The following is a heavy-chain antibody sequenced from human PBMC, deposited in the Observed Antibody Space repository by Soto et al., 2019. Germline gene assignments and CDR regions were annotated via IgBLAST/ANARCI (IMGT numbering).Heavy chain of an antibody. V-gene: IGHV3-9*01. CDR3: AKAFRDFWSGRVHFDY. Sequence: EVQLVESGGGLVQPGRSLRLSCAASGFTFDDYAMHWVRQAPGKGLEWVSGISWNSGSIGYADSVKGRFTNSRDNAKNSLYLQMNSLRAEDTALYYCAKAFRDFWSGRVHFDYWGQGTLVTVSS. CDR2: ISWNSGSI. J-gene: IGHJ4*02. CDR1: GFTFDDYA. D-gene: IGHD3-3*01.